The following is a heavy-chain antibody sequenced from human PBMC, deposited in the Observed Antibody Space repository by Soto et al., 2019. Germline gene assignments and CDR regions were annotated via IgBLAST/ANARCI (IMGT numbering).Heavy chain of an antibody. V-gene: IGHV1-18*01. CDR1: GYTFTTYD. CDR3: AGDPYHVLMVNAPNLYGMDV. CDR2: ISTYNGNT. J-gene: IGHJ6*02. Sequence: QVQLVQSGAEVKKPGASVKVSCKASGYTFTTYDISWVRQAPGQGLEWMGRISTYNGNTNYPQSLQGRLTMTTDTSTTPAYMELRNLRSDDTAVYYCAGDPYHVLMVNAPNLYGMDVWGQGTTVTVSS. D-gene: IGHD2-8*01.